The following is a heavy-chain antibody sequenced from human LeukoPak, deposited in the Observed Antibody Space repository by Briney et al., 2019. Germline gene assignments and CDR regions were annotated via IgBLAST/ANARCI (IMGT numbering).Heavy chain of an antibody. Sequence: SETLSLTCAVYGGSFSGYYWSWIRQSPGKGLEWIGEINHSGSTNYNPSLKSRVTISVDTSKNQFSLKLSSVTAADTAVYYCARSSTSIDQLGFDYWGQGTLVTVSS. CDR2: INHSGST. J-gene: IGHJ4*02. CDR1: GGSFSGYY. V-gene: IGHV4-34*01. D-gene: IGHD2-2*01. CDR3: ARSSTSIDQLGFDY.